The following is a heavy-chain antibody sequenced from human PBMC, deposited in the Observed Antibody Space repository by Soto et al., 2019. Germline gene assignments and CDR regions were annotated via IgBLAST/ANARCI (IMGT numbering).Heavy chain of an antibody. CDR1: GYTFTSYA. J-gene: IGHJ4*02. V-gene: IGHV1-3*01. Sequence: AXVKVSCKASGYTFTSYAMHWVRQAPGQRLEWMGWINAGNGNTKYSQKFQGRVTITRDTSASTAYMELSSLRSEDTAVYYCASGYSYGSYFDYWGQGTLVTVSS. CDR2: INAGNGNT. D-gene: IGHD5-18*01. CDR3: ASGYSYGSYFDY.